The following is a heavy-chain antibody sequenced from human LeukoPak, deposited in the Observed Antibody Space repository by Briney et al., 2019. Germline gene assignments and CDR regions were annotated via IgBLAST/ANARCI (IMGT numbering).Heavy chain of an antibody. Sequence: GASVKVSCKVSGYTLTELSMHWVRQATGQGLEWMGWMNPSSGNTGYAQNFQGRVTMTRNTYITTAYMELSSLRSEDTAVYYCARVEFNGGYSHVFWGQGTLVTVSS. CDR3: ARVEFNGGYSHVF. CDR1: GYTLTELS. V-gene: IGHV1-8*01. D-gene: IGHD5-12*01. CDR2: MNPSSGNT. J-gene: IGHJ4*02.